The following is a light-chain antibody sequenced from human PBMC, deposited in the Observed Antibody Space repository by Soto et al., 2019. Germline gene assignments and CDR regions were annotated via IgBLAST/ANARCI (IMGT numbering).Light chain of an antibody. J-gene: IGKJ2*01. CDR3: LQDYTMAYT. V-gene: IGKV1-6*01. Sequence: AIQMTQSPSSLSASVGDRVTITCRASQGIRKELGWYQQKPGKAPKLLIYAASTLQSGVPSRLSGSGSGTDFSLTISSLQQDDVSTYYCLQDYTMAYTFGQGTKLEIK. CDR2: AAS. CDR1: QGIRKE.